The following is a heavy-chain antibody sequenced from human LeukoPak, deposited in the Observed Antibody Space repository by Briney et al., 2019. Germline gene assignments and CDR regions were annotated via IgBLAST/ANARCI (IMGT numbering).Heavy chain of an antibody. CDR3: AGSTVTTPAESDY. V-gene: IGHV1-69*04. J-gene: IGHJ4*02. D-gene: IGHD4-17*01. Sequence: ASVKVSCKASGGTFSSYAISWVRQAPGQGLEWMGRIIPILGIANYAQKFQGRVTITADKSTSTAYMELSSLRSEDTAVHYCAGSTVTTPAESDYWGQGTLVTVSS. CDR1: GGTFSSYA. CDR2: IIPILGIA.